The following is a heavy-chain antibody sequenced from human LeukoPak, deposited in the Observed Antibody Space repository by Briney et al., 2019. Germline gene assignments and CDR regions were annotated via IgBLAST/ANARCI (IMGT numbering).Heavy chain of an antibody. V-gene: IGHV4-30-4*01. Sequence: SETLSLTCAVSGASISSGIWWSWVRQPPGKGLEWIGYIYYSGSTYYNPSLKSRVTISVDTSKNQFSLKLSSVTAADTAVYYCARDLGYYGSGTIDYWGQGTLVTVSS. D-gene: IGHD3-10*01. CDR2: IYYSGST. J-gene: IGHJ4*02. CDR1: GASISSGIW. CDR3: ARDLGYYGSGTIDY.